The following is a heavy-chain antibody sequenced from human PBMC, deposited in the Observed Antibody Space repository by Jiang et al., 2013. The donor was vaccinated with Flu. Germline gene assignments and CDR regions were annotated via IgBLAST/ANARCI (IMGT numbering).Heavy chain of an antibody. Sequence: VKGRFTISRDNAKNSLYLQMNSLRAEDTAVYYCARDARSGTYSSWFDPWGQGTLVTVSS. CDR3: ARDARSGTYSSWFDP. V-gene: IGHV3-11*06. J-gene: IGHJ5*02. D-gene: IGHD1-26*01.